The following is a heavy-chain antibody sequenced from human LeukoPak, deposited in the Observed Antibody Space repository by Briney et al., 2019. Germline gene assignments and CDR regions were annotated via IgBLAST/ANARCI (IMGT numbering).Heavy chain of an antibody. D-gene: IGHD4-23*01. CDR2: INHSGST. J-gene: IGHJ4*02. CDR3: ARAPAYGGKDY. Sequence: SETLSLTCAVYGGSFSGYYWSWIRQPPGKGLEWIGEINHSGSTNYNPSLKSRVTISVDTSKNQFSLKLSSVTAADTAVYYCARAPAYGGKDYWGQGTLVTDSS. CDR1: GGSFSGYY. V-gene: IGHV4-34*01.